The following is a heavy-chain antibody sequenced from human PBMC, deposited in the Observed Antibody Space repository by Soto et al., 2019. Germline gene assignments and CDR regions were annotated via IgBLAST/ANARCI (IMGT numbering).Heavy chain of an antibody. CDR1: GSSINSSGYY. V-gene: IGHV4-39*01. CDR2: MFYGVST. Sequence: SETLSLTCTVSGSSINSSGYYWGWIRQPPGKGLEWIGSMFYGVSTYYNPSLKSRVTVSVDTSKNQFSLNLRSVTAADTAVYYCARLPSWHLVDYWGQGTLVTVSS. D-gene: IGHD3-3*02. CDR3: ARLPSWHLVDY. J-gene: IGHJ4*02.